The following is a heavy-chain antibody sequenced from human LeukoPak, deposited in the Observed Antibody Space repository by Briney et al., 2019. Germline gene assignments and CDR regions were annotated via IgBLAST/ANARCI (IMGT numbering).Heavy chain of an antibody. CDR1: GGSISSSSYY. D-gene: IGHD2-21*02. V-gene: IGHV4-39*01. J-gene: IGHJ4*02. CDR3: ATFVVVTATFDY. CDR2: IYYSGST. Sequence: PSETLSLTCTVSGGSISSSSYYWGWIRQPPGKGLEWIGSIYYSGSTYYNPSLKSRVTISVDTSKSQFSLKLRSVTAADTAVYYCATFVVVTATFDYWGQGTLVTVSS.